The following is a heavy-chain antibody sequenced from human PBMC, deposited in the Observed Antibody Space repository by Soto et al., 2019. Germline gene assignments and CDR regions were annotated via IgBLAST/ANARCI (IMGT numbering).Heavy chain of an antibody. CDR3: AKDIAVAGTEFYYYGMDV. CDR1: GFTFDDDT. Sequence: GGSLRLSCAASGFTFDDDTMHWVRRAPGKGLEWVSLISWDGGSTYYADSVKGRFTISRDNSKNSLYLQMNSLRTEDTALYYCAKDIAVAGTEFYYYGMDVWGQGTTVTVSS. J-gene: IGHJ6*02. D-gene: IGHD6-19*01. CDR2: ISWDGGST. V-gene: IGHV3-43*01.